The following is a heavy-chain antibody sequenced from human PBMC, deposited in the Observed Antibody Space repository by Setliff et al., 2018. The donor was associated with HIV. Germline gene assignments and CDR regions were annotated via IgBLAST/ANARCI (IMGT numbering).Heavy chain of an antibody. CDR3: ARDVSYYDISGYYLADF. V-gene: IGHV4-59*12. D-gene: IGHD3-22*01. Sequence: PSETLSLTCTVSGGSISSYYWSWIRQPPGKGLEWIGYIYYSGSTNYNPSLKSRFTISRDNAENSLYLQMNSLRAEDTAVYYCARDVSYYDISGYYLADFWGQGTLVTVSS. J-gene: IGHJ4*02. CDR1: GGSISSYY. CDR2: IYYSGST.